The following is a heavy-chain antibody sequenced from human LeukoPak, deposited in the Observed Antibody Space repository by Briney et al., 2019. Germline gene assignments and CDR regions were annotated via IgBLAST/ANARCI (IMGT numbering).Heavy chain of an antibody. D-gene: IGHD6-19*01. CDR2: IYTSGST. V-gene: IGHV4-4*07. CDR1: GGSISSYY. Sequence: PSETLSLTCTVSGGSISSYYWSWIRQPAGRGLEWIGRIYTSGSTNYNPSLKSRVTMSVDTSNNQFSLKLNSVTAADTAVYYCARESLTVAGTTSPLEYWGQGILVTVSS. CDR3: ARESLTVAGTTSPLEY. J-gene: IGHJ4*02.